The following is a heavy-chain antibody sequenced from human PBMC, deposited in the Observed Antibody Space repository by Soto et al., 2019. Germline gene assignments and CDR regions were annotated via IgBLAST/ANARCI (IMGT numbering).Heavy chain of an antibody. CDR1: GFTFSDYA. CDR3: SRGRRPSIYSGLAV. J-gene: IGHJ6*02. V-gene: IGHV3-23*01. Sequence: PGGSLRLSCAASGFTFSDYAMSWVRQAPGKGLEWVSAIDGSSATTNYADSVKGRFTISRDNSKNTLFLHMSGLRAEDTAVYYFSRGRRPSIYSGLAVWGQGTTVTVSS. CDR2: IDGSSATT. D-gene: IGHD2-15*01.